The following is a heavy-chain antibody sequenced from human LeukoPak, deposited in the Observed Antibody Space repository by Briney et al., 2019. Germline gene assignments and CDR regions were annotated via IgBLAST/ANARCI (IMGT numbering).Heavy chain of an antibody. CDR3: AKTQGYYDC. CDR1: GFTFSSYG. CDR2: IGVGGTT. Sequence: GGSLRLSCAASGFTFSSYGMDWVRQAPGKGLEWVSGIGVGGTTYYADSVKGRFTISRDTSKNTLYLQMNSLRAEDTAVYYCAKTQGYYDCWGQGTLVTVSS. D-gene: IGHD3-22*01. J-gene: IGHJ4*02. V-gene: IGHV3-23*01.